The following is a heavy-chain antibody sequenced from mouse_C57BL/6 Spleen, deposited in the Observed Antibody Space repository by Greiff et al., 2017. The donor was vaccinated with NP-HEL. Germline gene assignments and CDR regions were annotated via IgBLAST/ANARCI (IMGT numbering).Heavy chain of an antibody. CDR1: GYAFSSYW. Sequence: QVQLQQSGAELVKPGASVKISCKASGYAFSSYWMNWVKQRPGKGLEWIGQIYPGDGDTNYNGKFKGKATLTADKSSSTAYMQLSSLTSEDSAVYFCAREEDSNYLYAMDYWGQGTSVTVSS. CDR3: AREEDSNYLYAMDY. V-gene: IGHV1-80*01. D-gene: IGHD2-5*01. CDR2: IYPGDGDT. J-gene: IGHJ4*01.